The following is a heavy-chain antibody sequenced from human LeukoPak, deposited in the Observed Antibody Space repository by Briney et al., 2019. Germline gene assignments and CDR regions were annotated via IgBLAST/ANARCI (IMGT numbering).Heavy chain of an antibody. V-gene: IGHV7-4-1*02. CDR1: GYTFTSYA. CDR3: ARYGAVWGSYRSYIDY. D-gene: IGHD3-16*02. J-gene: IGHJ4*02. CDR2: INTNTGNP. Sequence: ASVKVSCKASGYTFTSYAMNWVRQAPGQGLEWMGWINTNTGNPTYAQGFTGRFVFSLDTSVSTAYLQISSLKAEDTAVYYCARYGAVWGSYRSYIDYWGQGTLVTVSS.